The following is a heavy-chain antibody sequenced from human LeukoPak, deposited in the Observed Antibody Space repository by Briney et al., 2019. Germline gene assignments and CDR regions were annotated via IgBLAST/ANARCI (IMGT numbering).Heavy chain of an antibody. Sequence: PGGSLTLSCAASGFTFSNYEMNWVRQAPGKGVEWVSYMSSSGSTIYYADAVKGRFPISRDNANNSLYLQMNSLRAEDTAVYYCARDWSHGLDYWGQGTLVTVSS. V-gene: IGHV3-48*03. CDR1: GFTFSNYE. CDR3: ARDWSHGLDY. CDR2: MSSSGSTI. J-gene: IGHJ4*02.